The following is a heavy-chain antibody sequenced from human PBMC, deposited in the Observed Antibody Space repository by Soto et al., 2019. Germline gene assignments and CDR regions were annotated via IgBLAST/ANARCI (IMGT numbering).Heavy chain of an antibody. CDR2: SNRDGTTI. Sequence: QVQLVESGGGLVKPGGSLRLSCGASGFTFSDYFMAWVRQVPGKGLEWVSYSNRDGTTIYYADSVKGRFTISRDNARNSLSRQMNSLRVEDTAVYYGASSNGESMDSYHGMDVWGQGTTVTVSS. CDR1: GFTFSDYF. CDR3: ASSNGESMDSYHGMDV. V-gene: IGHV3-11*01. J-gene: IGHJ6*02. D-gene: IGHD4-17*01.